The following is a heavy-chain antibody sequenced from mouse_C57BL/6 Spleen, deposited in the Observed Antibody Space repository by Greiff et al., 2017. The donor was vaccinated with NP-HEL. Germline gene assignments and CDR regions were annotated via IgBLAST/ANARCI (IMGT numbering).Heavy chain of an antibody. V-gene: IGHV1-52*01. CDR3: ARSGAITTVVALDY. J-gene: IGHJ2*01. CDR2: IDPSDSET. CDR1: GYTFTSYW. D-gene: IGHD1-1*01. Sequence: QVQLQQPGAELVRPGSSVKLSCKASGYTFTSYWMHWVKQRPIQGLEWIGNIDPSDSETHYNQKFKDKATLTVDKSSSTAYMQLSSLTSEDSAVYYCARSGAITTVVALDYWGQGTTLTVSS.